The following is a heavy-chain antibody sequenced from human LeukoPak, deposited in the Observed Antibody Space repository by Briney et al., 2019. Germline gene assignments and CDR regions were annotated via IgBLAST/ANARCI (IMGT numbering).Heavy chain of an antibody. CDR2: MNPNSGNT. CDR3: ARDYYGSGRLIYY. J-gene: IGHJ4*02. D-gene: IGHD3-10*01. Sequence: GASVKVSCKASGYTFISYGINWVRQATGQGLEWMGWMNPNSGNTGYAQKFQGRVTMTRKTSISTAYMELSGLRPEDTAVYYCARDYYGSGRLIYYWGQGTLATVSS. V-gene: IGHV1-8*01. CDR1: GYTFISYG.